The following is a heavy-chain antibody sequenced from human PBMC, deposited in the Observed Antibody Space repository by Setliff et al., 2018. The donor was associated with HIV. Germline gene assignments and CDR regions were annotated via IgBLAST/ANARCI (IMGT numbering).Heavy chain of an antibody. V-gene: IGHV3-30*07. CDR1: GFTFSTFA. CDR2: ISFDGTKT. D-gene: IGHD6-19*01. J-gene: IGHJ6*03. CDR3: VKGGSLAGQLYYYMHV. Sequence: PGGSLRLSCVASGFTFSTFAMNWVRQAPGKGLEWVSVISFDGTKTSYADSVKDRFTISRDNSKTTVYLQMNSLRADDTAIYYCVKGGSLAGQLYYYMHVWGRGTTVTVSS.